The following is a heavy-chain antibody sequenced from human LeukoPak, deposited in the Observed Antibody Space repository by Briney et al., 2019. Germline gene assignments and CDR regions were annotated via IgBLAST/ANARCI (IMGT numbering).Heavy chain of an antibody. D-gene: IGHD2-2*01. CDR3: ARFCSSTSCQADY. V-gene: IGHV1-2*02. J-gene: IGHJ4*02. CDR2: INPNSGGT. Sequence: ASVKVSCKASGYTFTTYGISWVRQAPGQGLEWMGWINPNSGGTNYAQKFQGRFTMTRDTSISTAYMELSRLRSDDTAVYYCARFCSSTSCQADYWGQGTLVTVSS. CDR1: GYTFTTYG.